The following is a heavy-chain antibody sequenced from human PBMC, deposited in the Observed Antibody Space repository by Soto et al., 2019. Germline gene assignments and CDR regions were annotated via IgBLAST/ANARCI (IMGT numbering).Heavy chain of an antibody. V-gene: IGHV5-10-1*01. CDR2: IDPSDSYT. Sequence: PGESLKISCKGSGYSFTSFWISWSRQMPGKGLEWMGRIDPSDSYTTYSPSFQGHVTISADKSIRTAYLQWGSLKASDTAMYYCARHVRFVYGGLPMDVWGQGTTVTVSS. CDR3: ARHVRFVYGGLPMDV. D-gene: IGHD4-17*01. CDR1: GYSFTSFW. J-gene: IGHJ6*02.